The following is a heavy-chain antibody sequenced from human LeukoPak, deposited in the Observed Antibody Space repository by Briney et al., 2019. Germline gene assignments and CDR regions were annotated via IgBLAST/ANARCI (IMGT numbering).Heavy chain of an antibody. CDR1: GFTFSSYG. V-gene: IGHV3-33*01. CDR2: IWYDGSNK. D-gene: IGHD3-22*01. CDR3: ASIHDSSGLHGFDI. J-gene: IGHJ3*02. Sequence: GGSLRLSCAASGFTFSSYGMHWVRQAPGKGLEWVAVIWYDGSNKYYADSVKGRFTISRDNSKNTLYLQMNRLRAEDTAVYYCASIHDSSGLHGFDIWGQGTMVTVSS.